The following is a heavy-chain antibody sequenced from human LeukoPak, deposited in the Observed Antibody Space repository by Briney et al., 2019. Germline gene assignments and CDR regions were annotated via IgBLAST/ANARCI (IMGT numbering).Heavy chain of an antibody. D-gene: IGHD3-3*01. Sequence: ASVKVSCKASGYSFTGYYMHWVRQAPGQGHEWMGWINPNRGGTNYAQKFQGRVTMTRDTSITTAYMELSRLRSDDTAVYYCASAEWSDAFDIWGQGTMVTVSS. V-gene: IGHV1-2*02. CDR2: INPNRGGT. J-gene: IGHJ3*02. CDR1: GYSFTGYY. CDR3: ASAEWSDAFDI.